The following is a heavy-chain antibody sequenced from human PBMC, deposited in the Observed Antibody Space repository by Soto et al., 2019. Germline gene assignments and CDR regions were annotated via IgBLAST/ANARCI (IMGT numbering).Heavy chain of an antibody. CDR1: GFTVSSNY. J-gene: IGHJ4*02. D-gene: IGHD3-10*01. V-gene: IGHV3-66*01. CDR2: IYSGGTT. Sequence: EVQLVESGGGLVQPGGSLRLSCAASGFTVSSNYRTWVRQAPGKGLEWVSNIYSGGTTSYADSVKGRFTISRDNSKNTLFLQMNSLRDDETAVYYCASGASGNYRWGQGTLVTVSS. CDR3: ASGASGNYR.